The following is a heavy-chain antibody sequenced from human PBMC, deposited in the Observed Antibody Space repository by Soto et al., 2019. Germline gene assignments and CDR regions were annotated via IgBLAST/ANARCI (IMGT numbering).Heavy chain of an antibody. CDR1: GYTFTGYY. CDR3: ARGIQRDSSGYYYVKEGVFDY. Sequence: ASVKVSCKASGYTFTGYYMHWVRQAPGQGLEWKGWINPNNGGTNYAQKFQGWVTMTRDTSISTAYMELSRLRSDDTAVYYCARGIQRDSSGYYYVKEGVFDYWGQGTLVTVSS. CDR2: INPNNGGT. V-gene: IGHV1-2*04. D-gene: IGHD3-22*01. J-gene: IGHJ4*02.